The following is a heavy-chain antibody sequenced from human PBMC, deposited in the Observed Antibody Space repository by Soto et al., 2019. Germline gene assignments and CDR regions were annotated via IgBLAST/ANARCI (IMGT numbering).Heavy chain of an antibody. J-gene: IGHJ6*02. CDR2: IWYDGSNK. Sequence: GGSLRLSCAASGFTFSSYGMHWVRQAPGKGLEWVAVIWYDGSNKYYADSVKGRFTISRDNSKNTLYLQMNSLRAEDTAVYYCARAADKESPAGYYYGMDVWGQGTTVTVSS. CDR1: GFTFSSYG. V-gene: IGHV3-33*01. CDR3: ARAADKESPAGYYYGMDV.